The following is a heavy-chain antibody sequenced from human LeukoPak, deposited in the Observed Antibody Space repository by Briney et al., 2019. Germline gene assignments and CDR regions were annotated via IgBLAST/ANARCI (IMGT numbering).Heavy chain of an antibody. CDR2: IIPIFGTA. D-gene: IGHD5-12*01. J-gene: IGHJ6*03. Sequence: ASVKVSCKASGGTFSTYAISWVRQAPGQGLEWMGGIIPIFGTANYAQKFQGRVTIIADESTSTAYLELSSLRSEDTAVYYCARAFTIVNTMNFFFMDVWGKGTTVTISS. CDR3: ARAFTIVNTMNFFFMDV. CDR1: GGTFSTYA. V-gene: IGHV1-69*13.